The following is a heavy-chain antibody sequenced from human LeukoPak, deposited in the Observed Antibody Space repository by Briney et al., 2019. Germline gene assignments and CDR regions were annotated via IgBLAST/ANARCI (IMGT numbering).Heavy chain of an antibody. J-gene: IGHJ4*02. CDR2: LSYSGAT. CDR3: AKDFDSGGSYDGDHTHN. CDR1: GFTFNKYP. V-gene: IGHV3-23*01. Sequence: GGSLRLSCAVSGFTFNKYPMNWVRQAPGKGLEWISTLSYSGATHYADFVKGRFTISRDNAKDTVYLQMNSLRPEDTAIYFCAKDFDSGGSYDGDHTHNWGQGTLVTVSS. D-gene: IGHD3-22*01.